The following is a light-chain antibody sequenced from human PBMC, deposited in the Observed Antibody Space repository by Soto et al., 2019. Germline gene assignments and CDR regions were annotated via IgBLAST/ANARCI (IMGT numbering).Light chain of an antibody. Sequence: QSVLTQPPSVSAAPGQKVTISCSGSSSNIGNNYVSWYQQPGGTSPKLLIYDNNKRPSGIPDRFSGSKAGTSATLGSTGLQTGDEADYYCGTWDSSLSAVVFGGGTKLTVL. J-gene: IGLJ2*01. CDR2: DNN. CDR3: GTWDSSLSAVV. CDR1: SSNIGNNY. V-gene: IGLV1-51*01.